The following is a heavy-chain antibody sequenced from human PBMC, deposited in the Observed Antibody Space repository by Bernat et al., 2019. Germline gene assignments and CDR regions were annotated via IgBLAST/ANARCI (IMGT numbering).Heavy chain of an antibody. V-gene: IGHV4-61*08. CDR1: GGSISSGGYY. CDR2: IYYSGST. J-gene: IGHJ3*02. D-gene: IGHD2-15*01. CDR3: ARDRQVVVAAPSPRDHDAFDI. Sequence: QVQLQESGPGLVKPSQTLSLTCTVSGGSISSGGYYWSWIRQHPGKGLEWIGYIYYSGSTNYNPSLKSRVTISVDTSKNQFSLKLSSVTAADTAVYYCARDRQVVVAAPSPRDHDAFDIWGQGTMVTVSS.